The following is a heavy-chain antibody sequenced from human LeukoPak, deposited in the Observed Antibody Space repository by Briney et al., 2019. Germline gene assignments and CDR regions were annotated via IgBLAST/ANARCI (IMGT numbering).Heavy chain of an antibody. CDR2: IYASGST. D-gene: IGHD3-3*01. CDR1: GGSISSGSYY. J-gene: IGHJ4*02. V-gene: IGHV4-61*02. CDR3: AISITIFGVVTDYFDY. Sequence: SETLSLTCTVSGGSISSGSYYWSWIRQPAGKGLDGIGRIYASGSTNYNPSLKSRVTISADTSQNHLTLKLRSVPAADTAGYYCAISITIFGVVTDYFDYWGQGTVVTVSS.